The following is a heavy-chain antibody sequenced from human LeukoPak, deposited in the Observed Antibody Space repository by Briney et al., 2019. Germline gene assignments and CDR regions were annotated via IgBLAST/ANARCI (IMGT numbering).Heavy chain of an antibody. CDR2: IYYSGST. Sequence: SETLSLTCTVSGGSISSYYWSWIRQPPGKGLEWIGYIYYSGSTNYNPSLKSRVTISVDTSKNQFSLKLSSVTAADTAVYYCARERTYYDSSGPYDAFDIWGQGTMVTVSS. CDR1: GGSISSYY. J-gene: IGHJ3*02. D-gene: IGHD3-22*01. CDR3: ARERTYYDSSGPYDAFDI. V-gene: IGHV4-59*01.